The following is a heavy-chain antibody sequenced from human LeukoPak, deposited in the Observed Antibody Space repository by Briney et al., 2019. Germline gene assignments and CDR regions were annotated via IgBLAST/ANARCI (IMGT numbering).Heavy chain of an antibody. CDR1: GGSISSYY. Sequence: SETLSLTCTVSGGSISSYYWSWIRQPPGKGLEWIGYIYYSGRTNYNPSLKSRVTISVDTSKNQFSLKMSSVTDADTALYYCVRYCRSTTCYTRAVDYWGQGTLVTVSS. CDR2: IYYSGRT. V-gene: IGHV4-59*08. D-gene: IGHD2-2*02. CDR3: VRYCRSTTCYTRAVDY. J-gene: IGHJ4*02.